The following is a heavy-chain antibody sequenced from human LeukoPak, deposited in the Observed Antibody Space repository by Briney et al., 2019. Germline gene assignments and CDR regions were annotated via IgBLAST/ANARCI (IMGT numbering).Heavy chain of an antibody. V-gene: IGHV4-39*01. J-gene: IGHJ4*02. CDR3: TRPRAYSSGPFDY. D-gene: IGHD5-18*01. CDR1: GGSITSSNYY. Sequence: SETLSLTSSVSGGSITSSNYYWGWIRQPPGKGLEWIGTIYCSGSTYYNPSLKNRVTISVDTSKNQFSLKLSSVTAADTSVYYCTRPRAYSSGPFDYWGQGALVTVSS. CDR2: IYCSGST.